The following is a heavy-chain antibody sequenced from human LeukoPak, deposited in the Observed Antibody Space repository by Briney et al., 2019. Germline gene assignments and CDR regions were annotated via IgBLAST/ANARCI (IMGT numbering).Heavy chain of an antibody. CDR1: GGSFGGYY. D-gene: IGHD3-22*01. CDR2: INHSGST. J-gene: IGHJ4*02. CDR3: ARSMIDSSGQIPKY. Sequence: SGTLSLTCAVYGGSFGGYYWSWIRQPPGKGLEWIGEINHSGSTNYNPSLKTRVTISVDTSKNQFSLKLSSVTAADTAVYYCARSMIDSSGQIPKYWGQGTLVPVSS. V-gene: IGHV4-34*01.